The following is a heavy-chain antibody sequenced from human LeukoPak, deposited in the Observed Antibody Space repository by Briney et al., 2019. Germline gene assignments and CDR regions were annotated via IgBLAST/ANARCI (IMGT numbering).Heavy chain of an antibody. CDR1: GGSISSSSYY. J-gene: IGHJ4*02. CDR3: ATVGRVTTVTTFDY. Sequence: SETLSLTCTVSGGSISSSSYYWGWIRQPPGKGLEWIGSIYHSGSTYYNPSLKSRVTISVDTSKNQFSLKLSSVTAADTAVYYCATVGRVTTVTTFDYWGQGTLVTVSS. CDR2: IYHSGST. D-gene: IGHD4-17*01. V-gene: IGHV4-39*07.